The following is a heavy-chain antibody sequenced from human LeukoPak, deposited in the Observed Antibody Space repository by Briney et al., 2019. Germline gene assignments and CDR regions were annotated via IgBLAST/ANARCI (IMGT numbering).Heavy chain of an antibody. Sequence: PSETLSLTCSVYGGSFSGYYWSWIRQPPGKGLEWSGEINHSGSTNYNPSLKSRVTISVDTSKDQFSLKLSSVTAADTAVYYCARGKRGYSSSWYDYWGQGTLVTVSS. J-gene: IGHJ4*02. CDR1: GGSFSGYY. CDR2: INHSGST. V-gene: IGHV4-34*01. D-gene: IGHD6-13*01. CDR3: ARGKRGYSSSWYDY.